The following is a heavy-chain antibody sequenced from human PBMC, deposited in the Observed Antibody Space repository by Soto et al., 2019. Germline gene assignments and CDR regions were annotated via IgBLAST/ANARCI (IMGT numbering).Heavy chain of an antibody. CDR1: GGSISSRGSMSGRSFY. CDR3: ARGPEAIAVVVAATPLGAWFDP. Sequence: SETLSLTCTVSGGSISSRGSMSGRSFYWGWMRQPPGKGLEWIGYISYSGSTNYNSSLKSRVTISVDTSKNQFSLKLSSVTAADTALYYCARGPEAIAVVVAATPLGAWFDPWGQGTLVTVSS. V-gene: IGHV4-61*05. J-gene: IGHJ5*02. D-gene: IGHD2-15*01. CDR2: ISYSGST.